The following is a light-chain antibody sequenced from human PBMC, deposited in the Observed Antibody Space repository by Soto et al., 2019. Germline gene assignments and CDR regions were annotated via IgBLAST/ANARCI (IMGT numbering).Light chain of an antibody. Sequence: DIQMTQSPSTLSASVGDRVTITXRASQSISNWLAWYQQKPGKAPKLLLYKASTLQSGVPSRFSGSGSGTEFTLTISSLQPDDFATYYCQQYNSYPYTFGQGTKVDIK. CDR1: QSISNW. V-gene: IGKV1-5*03. CDR3: QQYNSYPYT. CDR2: KAS. J-gene: IGKJ2*01.